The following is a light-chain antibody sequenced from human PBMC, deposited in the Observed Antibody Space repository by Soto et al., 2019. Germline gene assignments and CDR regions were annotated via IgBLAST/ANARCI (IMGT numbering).Light chain of an antibody. V-gene: IGLV2-14*01. CDR1: SSDVGAYNY. CDR2: DVS. J-gene: IGLJ2*01. CDR3: SSYTSSSTLV. Sequence: QPVLTQPASVSGSPGQSITLSCTGTSSDVGAYNYVSWYQQHPGKAPKLMIYDVSNRPSGVSNRFSGSKSGNTASLTISGLQAEDEADYYCSSYTSSSTLVFGGGTKLTVL.